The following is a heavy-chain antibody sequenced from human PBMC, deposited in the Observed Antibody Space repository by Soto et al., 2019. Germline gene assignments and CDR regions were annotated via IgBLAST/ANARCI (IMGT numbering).Heavy chain of an antibody. D-gene: IGHD1-1*01. CDR3: AKDPLYNGNDAVSYYYYMDV. CDR2: ISGRGENT. J-gene: IGHJ6*03. CDR1: GFTFSSYA. V-gene: IGHV3-23*01. Sequence: EVQLLESGGVLVQPGGSLRLSCVASGFTFSSYAMNWVRQAPGKGLEWVSVISGRGENTYYADSVKGRFTISRDNATDMLYMQRNSLRADDTAVYYCAKDPLYNGNDAVSYYYYMDVSGKGTTVTVSS.